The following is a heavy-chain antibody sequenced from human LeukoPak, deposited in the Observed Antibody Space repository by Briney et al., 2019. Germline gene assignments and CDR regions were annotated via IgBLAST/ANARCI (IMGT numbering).Heavy chain of an antibody. CDR1: GFTFSSYA. J-gene: IGHJ4*02. CDR2: ISASGSST. Sequence: GGPLRLSCAASGFTFSSYAMSWVRQAPGKGLEWVSAISASGSSTYYADSVKGRFTISRDNSKNTLYLQMNSLRAEDTAVYYCAKDRRLGLHTVTTDFDYWGQGTLVTVSS. CDR3: AKDRRLGLHTVTTDFDY. D-gene: IGHD4-17*01. V-gene: IGHV3-23*01.